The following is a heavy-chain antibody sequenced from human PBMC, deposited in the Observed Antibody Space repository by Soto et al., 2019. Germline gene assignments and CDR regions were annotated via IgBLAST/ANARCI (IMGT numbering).Heavy chain of an antibody. CDR3: TTDLRYYGSGSGYYYYMDV. CDR1: GFTFSNAW. CDR2: IKSKTDGGTT. J-gene: IGHJ6*03. D-gene: IGHD3-10*01. Sequence: GGSLRLSCAASGFTFSNAWMSWVRQAPGKGLEWVGRIKSKTDGGTTDYAAPVKGRFTISRDDSKNTLYLQMNSLKTEDTAVYYCTTDLRYYGSGSGYYYYMDVWGKGTTVTVSS. V-gene: IGHV3-15*01.